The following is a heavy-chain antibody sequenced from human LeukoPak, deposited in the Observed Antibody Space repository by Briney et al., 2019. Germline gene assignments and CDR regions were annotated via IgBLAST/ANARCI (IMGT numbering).Heavy chain of an antibody. CDR2: INHSGST. CDR1: GGSFSGYY. CDR3: ASRTRFPLRFFDY. D-gene: IGHD3-3*01. V-gene: IGHV4-34*01. J-gene: IGHJ4*02. Sequence: ESSETLSLTCAVYGGSFSGYYWSWIRQPPGKGLEWIGEINHSGSTNYNPSLKSRVTISVDTSKNQFSLKLGSVTAADTAVYYCASRTRFPLRFFDYWGQGTLVTVSS.